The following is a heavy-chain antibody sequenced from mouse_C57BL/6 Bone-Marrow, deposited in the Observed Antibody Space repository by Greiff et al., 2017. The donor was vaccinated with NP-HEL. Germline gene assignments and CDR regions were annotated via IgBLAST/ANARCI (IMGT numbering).Heavy chain of an antibody. CDR2: IYPGDGDT. J-gene: IGHJ3*01. CDR3: ARGAY. CDR1: GYAFSSYW. V-gene: IGHV1-80*01. Sequence: QVQLQQSGAELVKPGASVKISCKASGYAFSSYWMNWVKQRPGKGLEWIGQIYPGDGDTNYNGKFKDKASLTADKSSSAAYMQLSGLTSEDSAVYFCARGAYWGQGTLVTVSA.